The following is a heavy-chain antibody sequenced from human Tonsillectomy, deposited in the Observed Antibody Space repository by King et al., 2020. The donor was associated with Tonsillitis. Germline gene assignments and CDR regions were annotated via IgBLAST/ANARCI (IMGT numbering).Heavy chain of an antibody. CDR2: IYYSGST. V-gene: IGHV4-39*07. D-gene: IGHD5-24*01. Sequence: QLQESGPGLVKPSETLSLTCTVSGGSISSSSYYWGWIRQPPGKGLEWIGGIYYSGSTYYNPSLKSRVTISVDTSKNQFSLKLSSVTAADTAVYYCARLGRDGYDDYWGQGTLVTVSS. CDR3: ARLGRDGYDDY. CDR1: GGSISSSSYY. J-gene: IGHJ4*02.